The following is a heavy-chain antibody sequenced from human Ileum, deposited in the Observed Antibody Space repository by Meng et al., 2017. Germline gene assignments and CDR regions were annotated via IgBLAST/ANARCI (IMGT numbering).Heavy chain of an antibody. V-gene: IGHV3-23*01. CDR1: GFTFSTYA. D-gene: IGHD1-26*01. CDR3: AKGPVTWEETSGNYYYYYTMDA. Sequence: GESLKISCAASGFTFSTYAMTWVRLAPGKGLEWVSVISGNGVNTFYADSAKVRFTISRDYSKNTVYLQMNSLRAEDAAVYYCAKGPVTWEETSGNYYYYYTMDAWGQGTTVTVSS. CDR2: ISGNGVNT. J-gene: IGHJ6*02.